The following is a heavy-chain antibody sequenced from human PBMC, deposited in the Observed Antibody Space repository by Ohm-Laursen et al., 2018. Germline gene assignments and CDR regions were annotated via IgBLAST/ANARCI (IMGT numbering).Heavy chain of an antibody. CDR1: GFTVGDSY. V-gene: IGHV3-7*01. CDR3: AREGDRELDY. CDR2: IKQDGSDK. D-gene: IGHD5-24*01. Sequence: SLRLSCTASGFTVGDSYVSWVRQAPGKGLEWVANIKQDGSDKYYVDSVKGRFTISRDNAKNSLYLQMNSLRAEDTAVYYCAREGDRELDYWGQGTLVTVSS. J-gene: IGHJ4*02.